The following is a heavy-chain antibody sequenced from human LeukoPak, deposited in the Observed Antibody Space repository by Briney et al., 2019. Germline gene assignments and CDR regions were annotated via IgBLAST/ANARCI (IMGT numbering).Heavy chain of an antibody. Sequence: GGSLRLSCAASGFAFGDYAMHWVRQAPGKGLEWVGGVNWNSAYVGYGDSMKGRVTVLRDNAQKSLYLEMNSLRPEDTAFYCAKDRAELGASRSYAFDIWGQGTMVTVSS. J-gene: IGHJ3*02. V-gene: IGHV3-9*01. CDR2: VNWNSAYV. CDR1: GFAFGDYA. CDR3: AKDRAELGASRSYAFDI. D-gene: IGHD1-26*01.